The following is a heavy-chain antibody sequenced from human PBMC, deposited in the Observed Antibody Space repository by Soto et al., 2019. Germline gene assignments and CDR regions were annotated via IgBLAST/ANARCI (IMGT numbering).Heavy chain of an antibody. Sequence: QVQLQESGPGLVKPSGTLSLTCAVSGGSISTTNWWSWVRQPPGKGLEWIGEIYHSGSTNYNPSLKSRVTMSVDRSKNQFALKLSSVTAADTAVYYCAREGCYSYSCWGQGTLVTVSS. CDR2: IYHSGST. J-gene: IGHJ4*02. CDR3: AREGCYSYSC. V-gene: IGHV4-4*02. D-gene: IGHD5-18*01. CDR1: GGSISTTNW.